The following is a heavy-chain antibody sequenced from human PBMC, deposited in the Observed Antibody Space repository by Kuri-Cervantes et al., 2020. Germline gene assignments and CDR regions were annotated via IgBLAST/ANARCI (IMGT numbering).Heavy chain of an antibody. CDR3: AHSADYYGSGSYSGNWFDP. Sequence: SGPTLVKPTQTLTLTCTFSGFSLSTSGVGVGWIRQPPGKALEWLALIYWDDGKRYSPSLKSRLTITKDTSKNQVVLTMTNMDPVDTATYYCAHSADYYGSGSYSGNWFDPWGQGTLVTVSS. V-gene: IGHV2-5*02. J-gene: IGHJ5*02. CDR1: GFSLSTSGVG. CDR2: IYWDDGK. D-gene: IGHD3-10*01.